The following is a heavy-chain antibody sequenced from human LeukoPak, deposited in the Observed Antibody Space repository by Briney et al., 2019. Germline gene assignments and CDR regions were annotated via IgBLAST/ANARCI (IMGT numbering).Heavy chain of an antibody. CDR2: IYHSGST. CDR1: GGSIGSYY. J-gene: IGHJ4*02. D-gene: IGHD2-15*01. CDR3: ARDGGGGWTFDY. Sequence: PSETLSLTCTVSGGSIGSYYWSWIRQPPGKGLEWIGEIYHSGSTNYNPSLKSRVTISVDKSKNQFSLKLSSVTAADTAVYYCARDGGGGWTFDYWGQGTLVTVSS. V-gene: IGHV4-59*12.